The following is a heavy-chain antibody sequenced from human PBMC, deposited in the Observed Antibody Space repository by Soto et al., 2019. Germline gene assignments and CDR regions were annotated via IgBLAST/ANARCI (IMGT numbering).Heavy chain of an antibody. D-gene: IGHD2-15*01. CDR1: GGTFSSYT. CDR2: IIPSLGIA. J-gene: IGHJ4*02. V-gene: IGHV1-69*02. Sequence: QVQLVQSGAEVKKPGSSVKVSCKASGGTFSSYTISWVRQDPGQGLEWMGRIIPSLGIANYAQKFQGRVTITADKSTSTASRELSSLRSEDTAVYYCARGAVVAAPPDYWGQGTLVTVSS. CDR3: ARGAVVAAPPDY.